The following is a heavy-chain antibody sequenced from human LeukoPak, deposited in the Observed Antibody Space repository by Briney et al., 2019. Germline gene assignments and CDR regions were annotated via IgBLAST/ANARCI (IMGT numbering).Heavy chain of an antibody. CDR3: AREWGRIAVAGGPGY. D-gene: IGHD6-19*01. V-gene: IGHV3-33*01. J-gene: IGHJ4*02. CDR1: GFIFSNYG. Sequence: GGSPRLSCEASGFIFSNYGMHWVRQAPGKGLEWVALIWYDGKTKFHADSVKGRFTISRDNSGNTLFLQMSSLRVEDTAIYYCAREWGRIAVAGGPGYWGQGALVTVSS. CDR2: IWYDGKTK.